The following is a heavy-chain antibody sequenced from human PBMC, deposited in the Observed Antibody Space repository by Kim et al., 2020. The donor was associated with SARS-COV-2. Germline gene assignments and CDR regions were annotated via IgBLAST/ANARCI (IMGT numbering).Heavy chain of an antibody. D-gene: IGHD3-3*01. V-gene: IGHV3-23*01. CDR3: AKSYYDFPLTRTNWFDP. Sequence: GGSLRLSCAASGFTFSSYAMSWVRQAPGKGLEWVSAISGSGGSTYYADSVKGRFTISRDNSKNTLYLQMNSLRAEDTAVYYCAKSYYDFPLTRTNWFDPWGQGTLVTVSS. J-gene: IGHJ5*02. CDR1: GFTFSSYA. CDR2: ISGSGGST.